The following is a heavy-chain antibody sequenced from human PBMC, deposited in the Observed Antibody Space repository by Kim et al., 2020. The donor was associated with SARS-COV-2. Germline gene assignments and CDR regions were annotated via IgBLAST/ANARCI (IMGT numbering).Heavy chain of an antibody. CDR3: AREGSEEQWLVRAYYYYMDV. CDR1: GGSISSYY. Sequence: SETLSLTCTVSGGSISSYYWSWIRQPAGKGLEWIGRIYTSGSTNYNPSLKSRVTMSVDTSKNQFSLKLSSVTAADTAVYYCAREGSEEQWLVRAYYYYMDVWGKGTTVTVSS. V-gene: IGHV4-4*07. J-gene: IGHJ6*03. D-gene: IGHD6-19*01. CDR2: IYTSGST.